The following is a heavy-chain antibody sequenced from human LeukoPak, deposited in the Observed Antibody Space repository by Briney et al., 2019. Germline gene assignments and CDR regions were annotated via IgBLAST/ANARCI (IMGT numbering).Heavy chain of an antibody. V-gene: IGHV4-4*07. D-gene: IGHD3-16*02. CDR3: ARDSGKGDYVWGSYRYDSSRGYFDY. CDR2: IYPSGST. J-gene: IGHJ4*02. Sequence: SETLSLTCTVSGDSISSYYWTWIRQPAGEGLEWIGRIYPSGSTNYNPSLRSRVSMSIDTSKRQFSLELSSVTAADTAVYYCARDSGKGDYVWGSYRYDSSRGYFDYWGQGTLVTVSS. CDR1: GDSISSYY.